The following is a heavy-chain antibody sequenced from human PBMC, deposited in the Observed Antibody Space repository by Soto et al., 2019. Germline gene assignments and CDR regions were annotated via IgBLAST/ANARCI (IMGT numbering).Heavy chain of an antibody. J-gene: IGHJ4*02. D-gene: IGHD6-13*01. Sequence: QAQVVQSGAEVRKPGSSVKLSCKASEGTFNSYAIAWVRQAPGQGLEWMGGIIPYYNTLNYAQKFQDRVTITADDSTNTVYMELSSLRSDDTDVYFFASGASRWYPYFFDSWAQGTLVTVSS. CDR1: EGTFNSYA. CDR3: ASGASRWYPYFFDS. CDR2: IIPYYNTL. V-gene: IGHV1-69*01.